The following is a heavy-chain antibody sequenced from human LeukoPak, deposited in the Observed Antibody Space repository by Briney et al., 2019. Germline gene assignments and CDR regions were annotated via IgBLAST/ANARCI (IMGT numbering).Heavy chain of an antibody. CDR3: ARDRSEYSSSWLSDDYYYYYYMDV. CDR1: GGSISSGSYY. Sequence: SQTLSLTCNVSGGSISSGSYYWSWIRQPAGKGLEWIGRIYSSGSTNYSPSLKSRVTISVDTSKNQFSLKLSSVTAADTAVYYCARDRSEYSSSWLSDDYYYYYYMDVWGKGTTVTVSS. CDR2: IYSSGST. D-gene: IGHD6-13*01. J-gene: IGHJ6*03. V-gene: IGHV4-61*02.